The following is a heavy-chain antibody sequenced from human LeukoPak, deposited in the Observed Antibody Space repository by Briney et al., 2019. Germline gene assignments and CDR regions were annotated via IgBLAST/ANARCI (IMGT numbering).Heavy chain of an antibody. V-gene: IGHV3-30-3*02. CDR2: ISYDGSDK. CDR1: GFTFRTSA. J-gene: IGHJ4*02. D-gene: IGHD5-12*01. Sequence: GGSLRLSCVASGFTFRTSAMHWVRQAPGKGLEWVAVISYDGSDKYYTDSVKGRFIISRDNSKNTLYLQMNSLRAEDTAVYYCAKQYSGYDYWSDYWGQGTLVTVSS. CDR3: AKQYSGYDYWSDY.